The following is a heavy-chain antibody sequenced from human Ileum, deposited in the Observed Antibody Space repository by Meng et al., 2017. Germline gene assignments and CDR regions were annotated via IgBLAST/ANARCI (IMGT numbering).Heavy chain of an antibody. Sequence: GESLKISCVASGFTFSDYAISWVRQAPGKGLELVSFIRPKSFGWTTEYAASVKGRFTISRDDSKSIAYLEMNSLKTEDTAVYYCTSFNYVNSYRDYWGQGTLVTVSS. D-gene: IGHD4-11*01. CDR1: GFTFSDYA. CDR2: IRPKSFGWTT. J-gene: IGHJ4*02. CDR3: TSFNYVNSYRDY. V-gene: IGHV3-49*04.